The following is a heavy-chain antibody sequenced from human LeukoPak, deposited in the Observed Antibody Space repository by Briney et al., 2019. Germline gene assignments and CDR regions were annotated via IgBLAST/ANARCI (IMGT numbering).Heavy chain of an antibody. J-gene: IGHJ3*02. Sequence: ESGPTLVNPTQTLTLTCTFSGFSLTTSGVGVGWIRQPPGKGLEWIGYIYYSGSTYYNPSLKSRVTISVDTSKNQFSLKLNSVTAADTAVYYCARVSSGFAINAFDIWGQGTVVTVSS. CDR2: IYYSGST. D-gene: IGHD3-22*01. CDR1: GFSLTTSGVG. CDR3: ARVSSGFAINAFDI. V-gene: IGHV4-30-4*08.